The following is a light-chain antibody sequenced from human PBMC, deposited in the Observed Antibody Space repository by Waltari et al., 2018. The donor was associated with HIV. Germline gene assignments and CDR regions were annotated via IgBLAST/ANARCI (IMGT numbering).Light chain of an antibody. Sequence: DIVLTQSPDSMAVSLGERATVNCTSSQTVLYSSDNRDYLAWYQVRPGQPPQLLIYWASTRQSGVPDRFSGIGSGTHFTLTISGLQAEDVAIYYCQQYYTTPQSFGQGTRLEI. V-gene: IGKV4-1*01. CDR1: QTVLYSSDNRDY. CDR3: QQYYTTPQS. CDR2: WAS. J-gene: IGKJ2*03.